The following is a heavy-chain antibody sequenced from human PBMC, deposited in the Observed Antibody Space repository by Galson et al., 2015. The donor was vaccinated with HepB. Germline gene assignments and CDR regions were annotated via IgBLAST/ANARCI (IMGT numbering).Heavy chain of an antibody. CDR1: GYTFTSYY. CDR3: ARAPPNYDFWSGEIIPVGYYYYGMDV. V-gene: IGHV1-46*01. D-gene: IGHD3-3*01. J-gene: IGHJ6*02. Sequence: SVKVSCKASGYTFTSYYMHWVRQAPGQGLEWMGIINPSGGSTSYAQKFQGRVTITRDTSTSTVYMELSSLRSEDTAVYYCARAPPNYDFWSGEIIPVGYYYYGMDVWGQGTTVTVSS. CDR2: INPSGGST.